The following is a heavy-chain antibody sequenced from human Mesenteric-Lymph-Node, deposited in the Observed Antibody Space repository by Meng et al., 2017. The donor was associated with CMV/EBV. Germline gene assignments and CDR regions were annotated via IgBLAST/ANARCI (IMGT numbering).Heavy chain of an antibody. CDR1: GYTFTGHY. D-gene: IGHD3-3*01. CDR3: ARGTAVMFGVVLLFDF. J-gene: IGHJ4*02. V-gene: IGHV1-2*02. CDR2: INLKSGDT. Sequence: ASVKVSCKASGYTFTGHYIHWVRQAPGQGPEGMGWINLKSGDTKYAQKFQGNVAMTTDTSISTAYMELGRLTSDDTAVYYCARGTAVMFGVVLLFDFWGQGSLVTVSS.